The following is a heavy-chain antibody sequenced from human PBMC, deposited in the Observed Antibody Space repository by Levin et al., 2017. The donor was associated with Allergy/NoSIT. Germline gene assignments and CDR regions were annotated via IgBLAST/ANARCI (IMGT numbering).Heavy chain of an antibody. D-gene: IGHD3-16*01. CDR3: AKEGGKSPAEYFQH. J-gene: IGHJ1*01. V-gene: IGHV3-30*04. Sequence: GGSLRLSCAASGFTFSSYDVHWVRQAPGKGLEWVALISNDGRNQYYTDSVKGRFTISRDNSRNMLYLQMNSLRDEDTAVYYCAKEGGKSPAEYFQHWGQGTLVTVSS. CDR1: GFTFSSYD. CDR2: ISNDGRNQ.